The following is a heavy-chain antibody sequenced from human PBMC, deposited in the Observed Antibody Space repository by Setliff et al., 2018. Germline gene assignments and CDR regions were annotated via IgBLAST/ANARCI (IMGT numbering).Heavy chain of an antibody. CDR1: GDSMNSGVYY. CDR2: IYHDGND. D-gene: IGHD3-3*01. V-gene: IGHV4-39*01. Sequence: PSETLSLTCKVSGDSMNSGVYYWAWIRQPPGKGLEWIGRIYHDGNDKYTPSVHYSPSLKSRVTISIDKSNNQFSLKLSSVTAADTAVYYCARHVSPTPSYYNFWSGYSGGSYYYYYYYMDVWGKGTTVTVSS. J-gene: IGHJ6*03. CDR3: ARHVSPTPSYYNFWSGYSGGSYYYYYYYMDV.